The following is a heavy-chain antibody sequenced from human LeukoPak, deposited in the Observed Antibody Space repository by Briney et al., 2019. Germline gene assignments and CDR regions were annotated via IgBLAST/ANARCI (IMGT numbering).Heavy chain of an antibody. Sequence: GGSLRLSCAASGFPFRNYGFHWVRQAPGKGLQWVAVMWSDGTKKYYADSVKGRFTVSRDNSKNTVYLQMNSLRDEDTAVYYCARDADTSSHYSYLDYWGQGTLVTVSS. CDR2: MWSDGTKK. CDR3: ARDADTSSHYSYLDY. J-gene: IGHJ4*02. D-gene: IGHD3-22*01. CDR1: GFPFRNYG. V-gene: IGHV3-33*01.